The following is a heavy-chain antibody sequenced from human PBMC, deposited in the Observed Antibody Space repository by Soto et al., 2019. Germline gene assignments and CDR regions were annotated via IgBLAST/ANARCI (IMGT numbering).Heavy chain of an antibody. D-gene: IGHD3-10*01. J-gene: IGHJ4*02. Sequence: EVQLVESGGGLVQPGGSLRLSCAASGFTFSSYWMTWVRQAPGKGLEWVANIRQDGSEKYYVDSVNGRFTISRDNARSSLIMQMNSVRGEDTDVNCCGRKALNYGLGGHRGKGSFDYWGQGTLVTVSS. V-gene: IGHV3-7*01. CDR1: GFTFSSYW. CDR2: IRQDGSEK. CDR3: GRKALNYGLGGHRGKGSFDY.